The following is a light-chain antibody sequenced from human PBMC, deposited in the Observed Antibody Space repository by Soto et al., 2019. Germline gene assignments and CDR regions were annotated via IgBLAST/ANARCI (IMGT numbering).Light chain of an antibody. Sequence: DIQMTQSPSSVSASVVDRVTITCLASQRMSGFLAWYQQEPGKAPQLLISDASSLESGVPSRFSGGGSGTAFTLTISSLRPEDFATYYCQHYSSNSGTFGPGTKVDIK. J-gene: IGKJ1*01. CDR3: QHYSSNSGT. V-gene: IGKV1-5*01. CDR1: QRMSGF. CDR2: DAS.